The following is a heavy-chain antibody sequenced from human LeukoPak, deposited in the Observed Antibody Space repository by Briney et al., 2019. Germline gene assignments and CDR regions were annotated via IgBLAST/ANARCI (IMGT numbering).Heavy chain of an antibody. V-gene: IGHV1-2*02. CDR3: ARIERVMPGIPSAGLGF. CDR1: GYTFTGYY. D-gene: IGHD6-13*01. Sequence: ASVKVSCKASGYTFTGYYIHWVRQAPGQGLGWMGWISPNSGDTNYEQKFQGRVTLTRDTSIRTAYMELSRLRFDDTAVYYCARIERVMPGIPSAGLGFWGQGTLVSVSS. CDR2: ISPNSGDT. J-gene: IGHJ4*02.